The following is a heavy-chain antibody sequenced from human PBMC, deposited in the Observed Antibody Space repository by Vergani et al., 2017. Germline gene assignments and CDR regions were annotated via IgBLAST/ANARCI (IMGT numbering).Heavy chain of an antibody. CDR3: ARHDRGLTTVTTGGMDV. Sequence: EVQLVQSGAEVKKPGESLRISCKGSGYSFTSYWISWVRQMPGKGLEWMGRIDPSDSYTNYSPSFQGHVTISADKSISTAYLQWSSLKASDTAMYYCARHDRGLTTVTTGGMDVWGQGTTVTVSS. CDR1: GYSFTSYW. J-gene: IGHJ6*02. D-gene: IGHD4-17*01. V-gene: IGHV5-10-1*03. CDR2: IDPSDSYT.